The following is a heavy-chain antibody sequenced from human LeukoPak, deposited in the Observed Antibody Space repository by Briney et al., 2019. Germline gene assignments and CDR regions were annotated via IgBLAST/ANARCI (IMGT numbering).Heavy chain of an antibody. D-gene: IGHD3-3*01. Sequence: ASVKVSCKASGYTFTSSYMRWVRQAPGQGLGWMGIINPSGGRTSYAQKFRGRVTMTRDTATSTVYMELSSLRSEDTAVYYCARGVEWWNSGYINYYYYMDVWGKGTTVTVSS. CDR3: ARGVEWWNSGYINYYYYMDV. V-gene: IGHV1-46*03. J-gene: IGHJ6*03. CDR2: INPSGGRT. CDR1: GYTFTSSY.